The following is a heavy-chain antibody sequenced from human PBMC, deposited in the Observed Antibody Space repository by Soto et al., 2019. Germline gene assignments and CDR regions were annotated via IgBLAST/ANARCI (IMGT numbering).Heavy chain of an antibody. D-gene: IGHD5-18*01. CDR1: GFTVSNNY. CDR2: IYSSGST. J-gene: IGHJ4*02. Sequence: GGSLRLSCAASGFTVSNNYMTWVRQAPGKGLEWVSFIYSSGSTYYADSVKGRFTISRDNFRNTPYLQMNSLRAEDTDDNYCAGGNSYPHPVFDYWGRGTLVPVSS. V-gene: IGHV3-53*01. CDR3: AGGNSYPHPVFDY.